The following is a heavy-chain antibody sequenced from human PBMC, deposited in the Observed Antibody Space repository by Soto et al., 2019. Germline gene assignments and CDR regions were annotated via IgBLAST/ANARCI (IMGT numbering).Heavy chain of an antibody. D-gene: IGHD3-3*01. CDR1: GFTFSSYW. Sequence: GGSLRLSCAASGFTFSSYWMHWVRQAPGKGLVWVSRINSDGSSTSYADSVKGRFTISRDNAKNTLYLQMNSLRAGDTAVYYCARVVYDFWSGYYYVGGMDVWGQGTTVTVSS. CDR3: ARVVYDFWSGYYYVGGMDV. V-gene: IGHV3-74*01. CDR2: INSDGSST. J-gene: IGHJ6*02.